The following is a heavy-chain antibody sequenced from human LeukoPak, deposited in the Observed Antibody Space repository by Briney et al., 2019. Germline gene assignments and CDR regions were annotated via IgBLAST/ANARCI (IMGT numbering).Heavy chain of an antibody. V-gene: IGHV3-30*02. Sequence: PGGSLRLSCAASGFTFSSYGMHWVRQAPGKGLEWVAFIRYDGSNKYYADSVRGRFTISRDNSKNTLHLQMNSLRAEDTAVYYCAKAQGWELPYYFDYWGQGTLVTVSS. CDR2: IRYDGSNK. D-gene: IGHD1-26*01. CDR1: GFTFSSYG. CDR3: AKAQGWELPYYFDY. J-gene: IGHJ4*02.